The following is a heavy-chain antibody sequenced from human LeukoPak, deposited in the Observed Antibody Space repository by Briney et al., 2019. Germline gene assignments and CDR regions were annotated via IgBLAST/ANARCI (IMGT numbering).Heavy chain of an antibody. D-gene: IGHD2-15*01. J-gene: IGHJ4*02. Sequence: GGSLRLSCAASGFSFGSNWMNWVRQSPGKGREWVANIRQDGNEKNYVDSVKGRFIISRDNAKNSLYLQMNRLRAEDTAVYYCAAGTGYLIEKWGQGTLVTVSS. CDR2: IRQDGNEK. CDR1: GFSFGSNW. CDR3: AAGTGYLIEK. V-gene: IGHV3-7*01.